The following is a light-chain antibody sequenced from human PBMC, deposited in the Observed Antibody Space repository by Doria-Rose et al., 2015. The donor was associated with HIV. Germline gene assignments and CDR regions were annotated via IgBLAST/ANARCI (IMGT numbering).Light chain of an antibody. CDR2: DAS. CDR1: QRVKSSY. V-gene: IGKV3-20*01. CDR3: QQYGTSRGT. Sequence: EIVLTQSPGTLSLSPGERATLSCRASQRVKSSYLAWYQQKPGRAPRLLIYDASTSATGIPDRFSGSGSGTDFTLTISRLEPEDVAVYYCQQYGTSRGTFGQGTRLEIK. J-gene: IGKJ5*01.